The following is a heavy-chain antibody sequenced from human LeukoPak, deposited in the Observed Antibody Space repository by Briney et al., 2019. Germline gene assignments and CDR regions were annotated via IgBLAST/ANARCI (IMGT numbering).Heavy chain of an antibody. Sequence: ASVKVSCKASGYTFTSYGISWVRQAPGQGLEWMGWISVHNGNTNYAQKLQGRVTMTTDTSTSTAYMELRSLRSDDTAVYYCARLRDIVVVPAAFLDYWGQGTLVTVSS. D-gene: IGHD2-2*01. J-gene: IGHJ4*02. CDR1: GYTFTSYG. CDR2: ISVHNGNT. CDR3: ARLRDIVVVPAAFLDY. V-gene: IGHV1-18*04.